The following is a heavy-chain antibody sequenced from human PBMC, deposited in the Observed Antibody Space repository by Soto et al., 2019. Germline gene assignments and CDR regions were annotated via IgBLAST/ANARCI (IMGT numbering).Heavy chain of an antibody. D-gene: IGHD2-15*01. CDR3: AKVGCSGASCYSDWFDS. CDR1: GFTFSSYG. CDR2: IWYDGSNK. J-gene: IGHJ5*01. V-gene: IGHV3-30*02. Sequence: PGGSLRLSCAASGFTFSSYGMHWVRQAPGKGLEWVAVIWYDGSNKYYADSVKGRFTISRDNSMDTLYLQMNSLRVDDTAVYYCAKVGCSGASCYSDWFDSWGQGTLVTVSS.